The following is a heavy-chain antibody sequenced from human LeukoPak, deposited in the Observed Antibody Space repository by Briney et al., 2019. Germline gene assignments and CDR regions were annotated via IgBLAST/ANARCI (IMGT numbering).Heavy chain of an antibody. CDR1: GGTFSSYA. J-gene: IGHJ6*02. Sequence: GASVKVSCKASGGTFSSYAISWVRQAPGQGLEWMGGIIPIFGTANYAQKFQGRVTITAGESTSTAYMELSSLRSEDTAVYYCARDLAAAGTAYYYYYYGMDVWGQGTTVTVSS. D-gene: IGHD6-13*01. CDR3: ARDLAAAGTAYYYYYYGMDV. V-gene: IGHV1-69*01. CDR2: IIPIFGTA.